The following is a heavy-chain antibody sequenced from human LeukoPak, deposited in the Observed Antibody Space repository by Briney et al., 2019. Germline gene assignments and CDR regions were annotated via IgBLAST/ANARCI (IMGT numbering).Heavy chain of an antibody. Sequence: GGSLRLSCAASGLTFSTNYMTWVRQAPGKGLEWVSIIHSDGSTYYADSVKGRFTISRDNYKNTLYLQMNSLRGEDTAMYYCARDLDYFDSSGSHRRRNYFDYWGQGTLVTVSS. CDR3: ARDLDYFDSSGSHRRRNYFDY. CDR2: IHSDGST. CDR1: GLTFSTNY. J-gene: IGHJ4*02. V-gene: IGHV3-53*01. D-gene: IGHD3-22*01.